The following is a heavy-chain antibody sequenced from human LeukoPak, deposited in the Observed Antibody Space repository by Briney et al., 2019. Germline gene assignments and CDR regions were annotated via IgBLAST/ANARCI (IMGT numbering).Heavy chain of an antibody. J-gene: IGHJ3*02. D-gene: IGHD3-22*01. CDR3: ARNYYDSSGYYLGSAFDI. CDR1: GFTFSSYA. V-gene: IGHV3-23*01. Sequence: GGSLRLSCTASGFTFSSYAMSWVRQAPGKGLEWASGISGSGGSTYYADSVKGRFTISRDTSKNTLYLQMNSLRAEDTAVYYCARNYYDSSGYYLGSAFDIWGQGTMVTVSS. CDR2: ISGSGGST.